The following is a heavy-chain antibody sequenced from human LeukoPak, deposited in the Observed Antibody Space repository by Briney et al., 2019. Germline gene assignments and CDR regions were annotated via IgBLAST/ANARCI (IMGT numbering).Heavy chain of an antibody. CDR3: AYSGSEWDAFDI. J-gene: IGHJ3*02. CDR2: VYYSGST. D-gene: IGHD1-26*01. V-gene: IGHV4-59*01. Sequence: SETLSLSCTVSGGSIGRNYWSWIRQPPGKGLEWIGYVYYSGSTNYNPSLKSRVSILVDKSKNQFSLKLTSVTAADTAVYYCAYSGSEWDAFDIWGQGTVVTVSS. CDR1: GGSIGRNY.